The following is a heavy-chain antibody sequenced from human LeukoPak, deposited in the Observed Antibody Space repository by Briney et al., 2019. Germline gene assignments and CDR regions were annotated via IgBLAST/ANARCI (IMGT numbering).Heavy chain of an antibody. CDR1: GDSVSSNSAA. V-gene: IGHV6-1*01. Sequence: SQTLSLTCAISGDSVSSNSAAWNWIRQSPSRGLEWLGRTYYRSKWYNHYAVSLKSRITINPATSKNQFSLQLNSVTPEDTAIYFCAREGEVGTTWSWFDPWGQGTLVTVSS. D-gene: IGHD1-26*01. CDR3: AREGEVGTTWSWFDP. J-gene: IGHJ5*02. CDR2: TYYRSKWYN.